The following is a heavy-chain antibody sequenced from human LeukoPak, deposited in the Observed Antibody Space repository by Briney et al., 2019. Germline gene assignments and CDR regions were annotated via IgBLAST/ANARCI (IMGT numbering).Heavy chain of an antibody. V-gene: IGHV4-30-2*03. CDR2: IYYSGST. CDR3: ARRKDGYNRYYFDY. D-gene: IGHD5-24*01. CDR1: GGSISSGGYS. J-gene: IGHJ4*02. Sequence: SETLSLTCAVSGGSISSGGYSWSWIRQPPGKGLEWIGSIYYSGSTYYNPSLKSRVTISVDTSKNQFSLKLSSATAADTAVYYCARRKDGYNRYYFDYWGQGTLVTVSS.